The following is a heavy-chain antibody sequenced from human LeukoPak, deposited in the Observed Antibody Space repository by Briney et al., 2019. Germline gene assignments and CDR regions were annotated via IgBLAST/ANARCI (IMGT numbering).Heavy chain of an antibody. CDR2: ISYDGSNK. CDR1: GFTFSSYA. CDR3: ARDQYWGYSYGTTLDY. J-gene: IGHJ4*02. Sequence: GGSLRLSCAASGFTFSSYAMHWVRQAPGKGLEWVAVISYDGSNKYYADSVKGRFTISRDNSKSTLYLQMNSLRAEDTAVYYCARDQYWGYSYGTTLDYWGQGTLVTVSS. D-gene: IGHD5-18*01. V-gene: IGHV3-30-3*01.